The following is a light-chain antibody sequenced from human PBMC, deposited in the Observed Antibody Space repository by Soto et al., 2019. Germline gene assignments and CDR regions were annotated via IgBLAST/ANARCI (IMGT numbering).Light chain of an antibody. CDR1: SSDVGGYNY. V-gene: IGLV2-14*01. CDR2: EVS. J-gene: IGLJ2*01. Sequence: QSVLPQPASLSGSPGQTITISCTGTSSDVGGYNYVSWYQHNPGKAPKLLTYEVSNRPSGVSDRFSGSKSDNMASLTISGLQAEDEADYYCSSYTSTNTTVVFGGGTKVTVL. CDR3: SSYTSTNTTVV.